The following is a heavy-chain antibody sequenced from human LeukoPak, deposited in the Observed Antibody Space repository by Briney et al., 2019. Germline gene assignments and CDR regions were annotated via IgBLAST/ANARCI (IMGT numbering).Heavy chain of an antibody. V-gene: IGHV3-33*06. Sequence: GRSLRLSCAASGFTFSSYGMHWVRQAPGKGLEWVAVIWYDGSNKYYADSVKGRVTISRDNSKNTLYLQMNSLRAEDTAVYYCAKQVYSYGYADYWGQGTLVTVSS. CDR3: AKQVYSYGYADY. CDR2: IWYDGSNK. D-gene: IGHD5-18*01. CDR1: GFTFSSYG. J-gene: IGHJ4*02.